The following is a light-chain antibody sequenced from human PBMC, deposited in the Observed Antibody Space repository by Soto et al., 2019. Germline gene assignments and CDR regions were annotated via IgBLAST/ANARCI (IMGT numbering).Light chain of an antibody. Sequence: DIQMTRFSSALSGSVGGRVAIICLASKSISSYLNWYQQKPGKAHKLLIYVASSLQSGVSSRFSGSGTGTYFPLTISSLQPEDFATYYCQQSYSSPWTFGQGTKVDIK. J-gene: IGKJ1*01. V-gene: IGKV1-39*01. CDR3: QQSYSSPWT. CDR2: VAS. CDR1: KSISSY.